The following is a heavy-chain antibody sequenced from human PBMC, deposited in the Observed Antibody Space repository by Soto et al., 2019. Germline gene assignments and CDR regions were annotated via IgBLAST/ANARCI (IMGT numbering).Heavy chain of an antibody. CDR2: ISYDGSNK. V-gene: IGHV3-30*18. Sequence: QVQLVESGGGVVQPGRSLRLSCAASGFTFSSYGMHWVRQAPGKGLEWVAVISYDGSNKYYEDSVKGRFTISRDNSKNTLYLQMNMLIAEDTAVYYCAKDRARYSVVGSCYSIFDYWGQGTLVTVSS. D-gene: IGHD2-15*01. CDR1: GFTFSSYG. J-gene: IGHJ4*01. CDR3: AKDRARYSVVGSCYSIFDY.